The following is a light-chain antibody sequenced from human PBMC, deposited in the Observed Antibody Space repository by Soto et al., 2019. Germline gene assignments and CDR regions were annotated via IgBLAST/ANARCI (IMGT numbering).Light chain of an antibody. J-gene: IGLJ3*02. V-gene: IGLV1-40*01. Sequence: QPVLTQPPSVSGAPGQRVTISCTGTTSNIGAGYDVHWYQHLPGTAPKLLIFGNNNRPSGVPDRFSGSKSGTSGSLAITGLRAEDEADYYCQSYDTSLSAWVFGGGTKLTVL. CDR1: TSNIGAGYD. CDR2: GNN. CDR3: QSYDTSLSAWV.